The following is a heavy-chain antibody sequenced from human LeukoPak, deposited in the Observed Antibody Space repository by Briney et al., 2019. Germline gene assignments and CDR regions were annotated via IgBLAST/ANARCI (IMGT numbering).Heavy chain of an antibody. D-gene: IGHD2-21*01. CDR2: ISGSGGST. V-gene: IGHV3-23*01. J-gene: IGHJ4*02. CDR3: AKSSAYWATGYFDF. CDR1: GSTFNTSA. Sequence: GGSLRHPCAAAGSTFNTSAMTWVRHDPGKGLDWVSAISGSGGSTYYADCVKGRLTNPRANSKNPLYLQMSSLRAQDTALYYCAKSSAYWATGYFDFWGQGTLVTVSS.